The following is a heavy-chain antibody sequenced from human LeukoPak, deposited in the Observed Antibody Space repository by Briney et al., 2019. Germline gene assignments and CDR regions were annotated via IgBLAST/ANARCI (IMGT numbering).Heavy chain of an antibody. CDR2: ISGSGSGGST. D-gene: IGHD1-26*01. J-gene: IGHJ4*02. CDR1: GFTFSNYG. CDR3: AKASGSGYGKDYFDY. V-gene: IGHV3-23*01. Sequence: GGSLRLSCAAYGFTFSNYGMAWVRQAPGKGLEWVSGISGSGSGGSTYYADSVKGRFTIARDNSKNTLYLQMNNLRAEDTALYYCAKASGSGYGKDYFDYWGQGTLVTVSS.